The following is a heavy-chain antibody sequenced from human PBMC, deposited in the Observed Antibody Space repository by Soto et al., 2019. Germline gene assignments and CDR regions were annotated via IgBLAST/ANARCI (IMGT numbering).Heavy chain of an antibody. CDR2: ISYDGSNK. Sequence: GGSLRLSCAASGFTFSSYGMHWVRQAPGKGLEWVAVISYDGSNKYYADSVKGRFTISRDNSKNTLYLQMNSLRAEDTAVYYCAKAVGPDQPPYYGMDVWGQGTTVTVSS. CDR3: AKAVGPDQPPYYGMDV. J-gene: IGHJ6*02. V-gene: IGHV3-30*18. D-gene: IGHD3-10*01. CDR1: GFTFSSYG.